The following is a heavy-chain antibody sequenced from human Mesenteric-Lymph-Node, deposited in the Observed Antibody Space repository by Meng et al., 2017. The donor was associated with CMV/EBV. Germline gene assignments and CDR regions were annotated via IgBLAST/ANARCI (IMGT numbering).Heavy chain of an antibody. CDR1: GGSISSSSYY. D-gene: IGHD3-10*01. J-gene: IGHJ5*02. V-gene: IGHV4-39*01. Sequence: QLQLQESGPGLVKPSETRSLTCTVLGGSISSSSYYWGWIRQPPGKGLEWIGSIYYSGSTYYNPSLKSRVTISVDTSKNQFSLKLSSVTAADTAVYYCARPHYYGSGSSPWFDPWGQGTLVTVSS. CDR2: IYYSGST. CDR3: ARPHYYGSGSSPWFDP.